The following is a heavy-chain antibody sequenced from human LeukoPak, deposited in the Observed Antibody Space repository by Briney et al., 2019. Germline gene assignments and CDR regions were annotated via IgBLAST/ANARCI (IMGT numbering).Heavy chain of an antibody. V-gene: IGHV3-48*01. CDR1: GFTFSSYS. J-gene: IGHJ3*02. Sequence: GGSLRLSCAASGFTFSSYSMNWVRQAPGKGLEWVSYISSSSSTIYYADSVKGRFTISRDNAKNSLYLQMNSLGAEDTAVYYCARVGAATLDAFDIWGQGTMVTVSS. D-gene: IGHD6-25*01. CDR2: ISSSSSTI. CDR3: ARVGAATLDAFDI.